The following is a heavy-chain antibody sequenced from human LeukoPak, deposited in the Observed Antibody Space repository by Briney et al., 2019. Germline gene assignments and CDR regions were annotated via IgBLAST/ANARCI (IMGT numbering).Heavy chain of an antibody. CDR1: GFTFSNYN. CDR2: INPDGSDK. Sequence: GGSLRLSCEASGFTFSNYNMNWVRQAPGKGLEWVANINPDGSDKYHVDSVKGRFTISRDNAKNSLDLQMNSLRAEDTAVYYCASRIVGTPDYFDYWGQGTLVTVSS. D-gene: IGHD1-26*01. CDR3: ASRIVGTPDYFDY. V-gene: IGHV3-7*01. J-gene: IGHJ4*02.